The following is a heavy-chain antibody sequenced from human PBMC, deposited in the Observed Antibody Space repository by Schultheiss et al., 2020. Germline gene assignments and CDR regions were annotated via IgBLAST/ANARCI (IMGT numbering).Heavy chain of an antibody. J-gene: IGHJ1*01. CDR2: IYSGGSA. D-gene: IGHD2-2*01. CDR1: GRSISSSSYY. Sequence: SETLSLTCTVSGRSISSSSYYWGWIRQPPGQGLEWIGNIYSGGSAYYNPSLKSRVTISVDTSKNQFSLKLSSVTAADTAVYYCARADLREGTINVVVPAATAEYFQHWGQGTLVTVSS. CDR3: ARADLREGTINVVVPAATAEYFQH. V-gene: IGHV4-39*07.